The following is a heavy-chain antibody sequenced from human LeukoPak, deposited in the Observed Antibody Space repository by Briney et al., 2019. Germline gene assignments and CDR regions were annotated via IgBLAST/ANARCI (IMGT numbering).Heavy chain of an antibody. D-gene: IGHD5-12*01. Sequence: GGSLRLSCAASGFTFSSYGMHWVRQAPGKGLEWVAVIWYDGSNKYYADSVKGRFTISRDNSKNTLYLQMNSLRAEDTAVYYCAKDGGYSHFDYWGQGTLVTVSS. V-gene: IGHV3-33*06. CDR2: IWYDGSNK. J-gene: IGHJ4*02. CDR3: AKDGGYSHFDY. CDR1: GFTFSSYG.